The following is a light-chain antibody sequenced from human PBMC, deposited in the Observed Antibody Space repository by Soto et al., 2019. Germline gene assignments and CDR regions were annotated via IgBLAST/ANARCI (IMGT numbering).Light chain of an antibody. V-gene: IGKV3-11*01. J-gene: IGKJ4*01. CDR1: QTVSNK. CDR2: DTS. CDR3: QQRSNWPPT. Sequence: EIVLKQSPATLSLSPGERATLSCRASQTVSNKLAWYQHKPGQAPRLLIYDTSNRATGIPARFSGSGSGTDFTLTISSLEPEDFAVYDCQQRSNWPPTFGGGTKVDIK.